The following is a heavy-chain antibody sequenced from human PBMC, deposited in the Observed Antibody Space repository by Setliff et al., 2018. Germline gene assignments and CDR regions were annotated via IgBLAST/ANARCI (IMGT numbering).Heavy chain of an antibody. CDR1: PYSFSGYY. CDR3: ARTKGFVDGYLDP. D-gene: IGHD3-10*01. Sequence: RASVKVSCKTSPYSFSGYYIHWVRQAPGQGLEWMGWINTNSGDTRYAQKFQGRVTMTRDTSISTAYMELSRLRSDDTAVYYCARTKGFVDGYLDPWGQGTLVTVSS. V-gene: IGHV1-2*02. J-gene: IGHJ5*02. CDR2: INTNSGDT.